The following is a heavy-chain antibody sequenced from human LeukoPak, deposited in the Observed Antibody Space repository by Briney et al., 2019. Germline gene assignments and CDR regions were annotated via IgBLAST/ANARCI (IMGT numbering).Heavy chain of an antibody. J-gene: IGHJ4*02. Sequence: SKTLSLTCTVSGGSISSSSYYWGWIRQPPGKGLEWIGSIYYSGSTYYNPSLKSRVTISVDTSKNQFSLKLSSVTAADTAVYYCASGTGGGNPFDYWGQGTLVTVSS. CDR1: GGSISSSSYY. CDR3: ASGTGGGNPFDY. D-gene: IGHD4-23*01. V-gene: IGHV4-39*07. CDR2: IYYSGST.